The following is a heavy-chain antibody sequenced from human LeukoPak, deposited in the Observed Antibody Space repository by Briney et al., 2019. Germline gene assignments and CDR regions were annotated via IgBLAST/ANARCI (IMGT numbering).Heavy chain of an antibody. J-gene: IGHJ4*02. CDR3: ARRTARYSSSWFDY. V-gene: IGHV3-7*01. D-gene: IGHD6-13*01. CDR2: IKQDGSDK. CDR1: GFTFSSYW. Sequence: GGSLRLSCAASGFTFSSYWMTWVRQAPGKGLEWVANIKQDGSDKYYMDSVKGRFTISRDNAKNSLYLQMNSLRAEDTAVYYCARRTARYSSSWFDYWGQGTLVTVSS.